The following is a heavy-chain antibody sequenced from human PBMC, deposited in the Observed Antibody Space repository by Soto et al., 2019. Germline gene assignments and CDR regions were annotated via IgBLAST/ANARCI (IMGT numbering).Heavy chain of an antibody. CDR2: IYWDDDK. D-gene: IGHD2-21*01. CDR3: VQSRRGVYCFKHYTAHAVCALAL. CDR1: GCPLSKTGVG. J-gene: IGHJ1*01. Sequence: LSCRFSGCPLSKTGVGVGWIRQPPGKALEWLALIYWDDDKRYNPSLNSRLTITKDTSKNQVALAMTNMDPVDTATYYCVQSRRGVYCFKHYTAHAVCALALRG. V-gene: IGHV2-5*02.